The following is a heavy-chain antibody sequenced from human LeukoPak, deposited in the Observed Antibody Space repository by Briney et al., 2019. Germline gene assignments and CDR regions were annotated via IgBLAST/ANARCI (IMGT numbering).Heavy chain of an antibody. CDR1: GFSLSTSGVG. Sequence: SGPTLVKPTQTLTLTCTFSGFSLSTSGVGVGWIRQPPGEALEWLALIYWSDDKRYSPYLKSRLTITKDTSKNQVVLTMTNMDPVDTATYYCVHSPKYYDFWSGYPPLDYWGQGTLVTVSS. D-gene: IGHD3-3*01. CDR3: VHSPKYYDFWSGYPPLDY. CDR2: IYWSDDK. V-gene: IGHV2-5*01. J-gene: IGHJ4*02.